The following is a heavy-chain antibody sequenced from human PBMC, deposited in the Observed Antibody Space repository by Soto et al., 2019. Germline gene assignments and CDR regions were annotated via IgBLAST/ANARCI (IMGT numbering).Heavy chain of an antibody. CDR2: ISSSSSYI. Sequence: EVQLVDSGGGLVKPGGSLRLSCAASGFIFTSYSMNWVRQAPGKGLEWVSSISSSSSYIYYADSVKGRFTISRDNAKNSLCLQMSSLRAEDTAVYYCARDRGSSSDYYGMDVWGQGTTVTVSS. D-gene: IGHD6-13*01. CDR3: ARDRGSSSDYYGMDV. V-gene: IGHV3-21*01. J-gene: IGHJ6*02. CDR1: GFIFTSYS.